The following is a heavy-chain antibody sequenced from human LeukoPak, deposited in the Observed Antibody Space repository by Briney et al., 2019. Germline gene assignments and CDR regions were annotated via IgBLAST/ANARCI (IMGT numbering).Heavy chain of an antibody. CDR2: IYYRGTT. J-gene: IGHJ4*02. CDR3: AREDEYDAWNEESSRDY. D-gene: IGHD3-3*01. CDR1: GYSISSGYY. Sequence: SETLSLTCAVSGYSISSGYYWGWVRQPPGKGLEWSASIYYRGTTYYKASLKSRLTVSLDTSKNEFSLKVRSVTAADTAVYYCAREDEYDAWNEESSRDYWGQGILVTVSS. V-gene: IGHV4-38-2*02.